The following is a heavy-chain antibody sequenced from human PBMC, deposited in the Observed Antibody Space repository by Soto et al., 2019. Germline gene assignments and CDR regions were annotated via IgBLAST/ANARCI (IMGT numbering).Heavy chain of an antibody. J-gene: IGHJ5*02. CDR1: GGSISIGGYY. CDR3: ARDRHNNFFDP. D-gene: IGHD6-6*01. V-gene: IGHV4-31*03. Sequence: SETLSLTCTVSGGSISIGGYYWTWIRQSPGKGLEWIGYIYYSGSTYYNPSLESRVAISLDTSRSQFSLTLHSVTAADTAIYYCARDRHNNFFDPWGQGTLVTVSS. CDR2: IYYSGST.